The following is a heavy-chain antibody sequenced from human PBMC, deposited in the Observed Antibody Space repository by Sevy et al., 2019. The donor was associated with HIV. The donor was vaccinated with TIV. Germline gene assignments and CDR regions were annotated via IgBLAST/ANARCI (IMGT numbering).Heavy chain of an antibody. CDR2: IRSKANSYAT. J-gene: IGHJ4*02. V-gene: IGHV3-73*01. Sequence: GGSLRLSCAASGFTFSGSAMHWVRQASGKGLEWVGRIRSKANSYATAYAASVKGRFTISRNDSKNTAYLQMNSLKTEDTAVYYWTSFYYYDSSGYSWPMGYWGQGTLVTVSS. CDR1: GFTFSGSA. D-gene: IGHD3-22*01. CDR3: TSFYYYDSSGYSWPMGY.